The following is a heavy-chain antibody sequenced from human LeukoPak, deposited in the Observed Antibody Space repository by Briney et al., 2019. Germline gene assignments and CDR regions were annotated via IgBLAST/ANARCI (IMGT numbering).Heavy chain of an antibody. V-gene: IGHV4-59*12. D-gene: IGHD7-27*01. CDR1: GGSISSYY. CDR2: IYYSGST. Sequence: SETLSLTCTVSGGSISSYYWSWIRQPPGTGLEWIGYIYYSGSTNYNPSLKSRVTISVDTSKNQFSLKLSSVTAADTAVYYCARFSPRAMGNYLDFWGQGTLVTVSS. CDR3: ARFSPRAMGNYLDF. J-gene: IGHJ4*02.